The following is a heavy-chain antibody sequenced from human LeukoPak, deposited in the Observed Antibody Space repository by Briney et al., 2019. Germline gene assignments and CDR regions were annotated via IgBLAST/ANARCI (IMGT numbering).Heavy chain of an antibody. CDR3: TTEYFGGFEY. CDR2: VKNRGDGMAT. Sequence: GGSLRLSCVLSTFTKAWMNWVRQAPGKGLKWVGRVKNRGDGMATDYAAPVKGRFIISRDDSKKTVYLHMDSLKTEDTAVYFCTTEYFGGFEYWGQGTLVTVSS. CDR1: TFTKAW. D-gene: IGHD3-16*01. V-gene: IGHV3-15*07. J-gene: IGHJ4*02.